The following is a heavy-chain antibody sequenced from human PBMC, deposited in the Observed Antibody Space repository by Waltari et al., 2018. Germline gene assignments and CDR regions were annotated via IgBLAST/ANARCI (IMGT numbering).Heavy chain of an antibody. CDR3: ARGRVVPAAVDS. Sequence: VQLQESGPGLVKPSETLSLTCTVSGGSISSDYWNWVRHPPGKGLDWIAIIYYTGSTNYNPYLRSRVTISVDTSKNQFSLELRSVSAADTAMYYCARGRVVPAAVDSWGQGTLVTVSS. CDR2: IYYTGST. V-gene: IGHV4-59*01. D-gene: IGHD2-2*01. J-gene: IGHJ4*02. CDR1: GGSISSDY.